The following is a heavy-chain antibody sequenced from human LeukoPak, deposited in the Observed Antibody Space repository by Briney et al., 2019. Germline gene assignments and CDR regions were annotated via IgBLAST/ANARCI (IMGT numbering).Heavy chain of an antibody. V-gene: IGHV4-59*01. J-gene: IGHJ5*02. D-gene: IGHD3-16*01. CDR3: ARALLRPWFDP. CDR2: ISYSGST. CDR1: GFTFSSYL. Sequence: GSLRLSCAASGFTFSSYLMHWIRQPPGKGLEWIGYISYSGSTNYNPSLKSRVTISVDTSKNQFSLKLRSVTTADTAVYYCARALLRPWFDPWGQGTLVTVSS.